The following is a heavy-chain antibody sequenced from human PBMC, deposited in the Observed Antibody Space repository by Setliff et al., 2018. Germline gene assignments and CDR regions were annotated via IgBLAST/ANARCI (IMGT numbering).Heavy chain of an antibody. CDR2: IYYSGST. Sequence: SETLSLTCTVSGGSISSGDYYWSRIRQPPGKGLEWIGYIYYSGSTYYNPSLKSRVTISVDTSKNQFSLKLSSVTAADTAVYYCARAHSDIVVVPAAMRDAFDIWGQVTMVTVSS. J-gene: IGHJ3*02. CDR1: GGSISSGDYY. V-gene: IGHV4-30-4*08. D-gene: IGHD2-2*01. CDR3: ARAHSDIVVVPAAMRDAFDI.